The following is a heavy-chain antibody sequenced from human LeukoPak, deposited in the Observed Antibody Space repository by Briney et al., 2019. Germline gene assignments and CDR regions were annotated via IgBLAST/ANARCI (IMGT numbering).Heavy chain of an antibody. CDR3: ARVGDGALGY. CDR2: IGGGGGGT. V-gene: IGHV3-23*01. CDR1: GFTFSGYA. Sequence: GGSLRLSCATSGFTFSGYAMSWVRQAPGKGLEWVSAIGGGGGGTYYADSVKGRFTISRDNAKNSLYLQMNSLRAEDTAVYYCARVGDGALGYWGQGNLVTVSS. D-gene: IGHD5-24*01. J-gene: IGHJ4*02.